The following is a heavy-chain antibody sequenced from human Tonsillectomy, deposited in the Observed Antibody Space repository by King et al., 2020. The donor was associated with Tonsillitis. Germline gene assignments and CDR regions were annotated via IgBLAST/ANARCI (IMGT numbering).Heavy chain of an antibody. D-gene: IGHD5-18*01. CDR2: TIPLFGTA. CDR1: GDTFSSYS. J-gene: IGHJ6*03. V-gene: IGHV1-69*01. Sequence: VQLVESGAEVKKPGSPVKVSCKASGDTFSSYSISWVRQAPGQGLEWMGGTIPLFGTANYAQKFQGRVTIIADESTSTAYMELSSLRPEDTAVYYCASAEDTAMAYYMDVWGKGTTVTVSS. CDR3: ASAEDTAMAYYMDV.